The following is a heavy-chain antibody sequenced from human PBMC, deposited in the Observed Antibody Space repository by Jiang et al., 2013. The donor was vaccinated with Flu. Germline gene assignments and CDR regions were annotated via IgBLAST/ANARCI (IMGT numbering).Heavy chain of an antibody. V-gene: IGHV4-4*07. J-gene: IGHJ4*02. CDR3: ARERTSMLYYFDD. CDR2: IHTSGSN. CDR1: GGSIPHSY. D-gene: IGHD2-8*01. Sequence: PGLVRPSDTLSLICTVSGGSIPHSYWTWIRQSAGQGLEWIGRIHTSGSNNYNPSIESRVTMSVDTSRNQVSLRLTSVTAADTAVYYCARERTSMLYYFDDWGQGTLVTVSS.